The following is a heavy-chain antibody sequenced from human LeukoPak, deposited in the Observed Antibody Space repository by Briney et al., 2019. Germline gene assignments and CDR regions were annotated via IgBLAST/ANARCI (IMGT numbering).Heavy chain of an antibody. CDR3: ARDVNGGSFDY. V-gene: IGHV3-7*01. Sequence: GGSLRLSCAASGFTFSNAWMNWVRQAPERGLEWVANISPDGSEKNYVDSVRGRFTISRDNAKNSLFLQMNSLRVEDTAVYYCARDVNGGSFDYWGQGTLVTVSS. J-gene: IGHJ4*02. CDR2: ISPDGSEK. CDR1: GFTFSNAW. D-gene: IGHD4-23*01.